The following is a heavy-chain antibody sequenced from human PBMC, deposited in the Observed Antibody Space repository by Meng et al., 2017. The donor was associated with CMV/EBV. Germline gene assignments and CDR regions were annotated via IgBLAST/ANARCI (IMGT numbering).Heavy chain of an antibody. D-gene: IGHD4-11*01. CDR1: GFTFSSYD. V-gene: IGHV3-48*01. CDR3: ARETTDAFDI. CDR2: ISSSGSLI. J-gene: IGHJ3*02. Sequence: GGSLRLSCAACGFTFSSYDMHWVRQAPGKGLEWVSYISSSGSLIYYSDSVKGRFTNSRDNAKSSLYLQMNNLRVEDTAVYYCARETTDAFDIWGQGTLVTVSS.